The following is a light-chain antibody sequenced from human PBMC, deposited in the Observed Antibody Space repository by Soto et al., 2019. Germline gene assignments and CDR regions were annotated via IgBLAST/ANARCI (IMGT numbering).Light chain of an antibody. V-gene: IGKV3-20*01. Sequence: EIVLTQSPGTLSSSPGQRATLSCRASQSVSSSYLAWYQQKPGQAPRLLIYGASSRATGIPDRFSGSGSGTDFSLTISRLEAEDFAVYYCQQYGSSPRTFGQGTKVDIK. CDR3: QQYGSSPRT. CDR1: QSVSSSY. CDR2: GAS. J-gene: IGKJ1*01.